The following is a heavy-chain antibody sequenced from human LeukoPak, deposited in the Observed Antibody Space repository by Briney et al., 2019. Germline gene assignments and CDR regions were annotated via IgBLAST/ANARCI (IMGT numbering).Heavy chain of an antibody. CDR3: TRAYGSGPSPFDY. V-gene: IGHV6-1*01. CDR2: TYYRSKWYN. CDR1: GDSVSSNSAT. J-gene: IGHJ4*02. Sequence: PSQTLSLTCGISGDSVSSNSATWNWIRQSPSRGLEWLGRTYYRSKWYNDYAVSVKSRVTINPDTSKNQFSLQLNSVTPEDTAVYYCTRAYGSGPSPFDYWGQGTLVTVSS. D-gene: IGHD3-10*01.